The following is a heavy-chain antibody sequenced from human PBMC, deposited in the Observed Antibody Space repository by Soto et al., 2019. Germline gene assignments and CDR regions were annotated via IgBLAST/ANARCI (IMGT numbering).Heavy chain of an antibody. CDR2: IHYDGST. Sequence: PSETLSLTCIVSGGSTSRGSYYWGGIRQPPGKGLEWIGTIHYDGSTYYNPSLKSRLTISVDTSKNQLTLRLSSVTAADTAVYYCARHFCTGGPCYFHYWVQGTLVTVSS. J-gene: IGHJ4*02. CDR1: GGSTSRGSYY. CDR3: ARHFCTGGPCYFHY. D-gene: IGHD2-8*02. V-gene: IGHV4-39*01.